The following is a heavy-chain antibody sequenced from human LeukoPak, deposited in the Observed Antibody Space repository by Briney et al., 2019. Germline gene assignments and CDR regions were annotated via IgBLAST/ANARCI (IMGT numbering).Heavy chain of an antibody. Sequence: GGSLRLSCAASGFTFSSYAMSWVRQAPGKGLEWVSTISGSGGTTYYADSVKGQFTISRDNSKNTLYLQTHSLRAEDTAVYYCAKAGAGIQLWSHIDYWGQGTLVTVSS. CDR2: ISGSGGTT. V-gene: IGHV3-23*01. D-gene: IGHD5-18*01. CDR1: GFTFSSYA. J-gene: IGHJ4*02. CDR3: AKAGAGIQLWSHIDY.